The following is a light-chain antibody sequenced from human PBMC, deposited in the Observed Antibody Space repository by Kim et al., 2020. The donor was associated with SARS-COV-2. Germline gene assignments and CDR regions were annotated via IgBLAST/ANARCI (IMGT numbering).Light chain of an antibody. Sequence: EIVLTQSPATLSLSPGNRATLSCRASQSISSYLAWYQQKSGQAPRLLIYDASKTATGIPARFSGSGSGTDFTLTISSLEPEDFAVYYCQHRSNWPRTFGQGTKVDIK. CDR3: QHRSNWPRT. J-gene: IGKJ1*01. CDR2: DAS. CDR1: QSISSY. V-gene: IGKV3-11*01.